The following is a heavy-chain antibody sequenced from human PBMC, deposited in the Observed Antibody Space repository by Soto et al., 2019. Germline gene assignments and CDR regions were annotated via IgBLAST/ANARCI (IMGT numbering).Heavy chain of an antibody. CDR3: AREIRGYFEYYFDY. J-gene: IGHJ4*02. V-gene: IGHV3-33*01. CDR2: IWYDGSNK. Sequence: GGSLRLSCAASGFNFSSYGMHWVRQAPGKGLEWVAVIWYDGSNKYYADSVKGRFTISRDNSKNTLYLQMNSLRAEDTAVYYCAREIRGYFEYYFDYWGQGTLVTVSS. D-gene: IGHD3-10*01. CDR1: GFNFSSYG.